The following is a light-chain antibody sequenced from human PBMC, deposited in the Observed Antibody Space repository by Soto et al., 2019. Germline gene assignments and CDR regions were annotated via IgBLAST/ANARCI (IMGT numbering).Light chain of an antibody. J-gene: IGKJ2*01. CDR2: GAS. CDR3: QFLGSSRDT. CDR1: QSISSSY. V-gene: IGKV3-20*01. Sequence: EIVLTQSPGTLSLSPGERATLACRASQSISSSYLAWYQQKPGQAPRLLIYGASSRATGIPDRFSGSGSGADFTLTISGLEHEDFSVYYCQFLGSSRDTFGKGTKLAIK.